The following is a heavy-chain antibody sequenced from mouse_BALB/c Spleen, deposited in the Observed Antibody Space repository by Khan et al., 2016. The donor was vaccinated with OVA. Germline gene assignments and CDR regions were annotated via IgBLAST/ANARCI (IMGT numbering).Heavy chain of an antibody. V-gene: IGHV3-8*02. Sequence: EVQLQESGPSLVKPSQTLSLTCSVTGDSITSGYWCWIRKFPGNKLQYMGYIIYSGSTYYNPSLKSRISITRHTSKNQYSLQLTSVTTADTATYYVASSSDRFAFVYWGQGTLVTVSA. J-gene: IGHJ3*01. CDR2: IIYSGST. CDR3: ASSSDRFAFVY. D-gene: IGHD2-14*01. CDR1: GDSITSGY.